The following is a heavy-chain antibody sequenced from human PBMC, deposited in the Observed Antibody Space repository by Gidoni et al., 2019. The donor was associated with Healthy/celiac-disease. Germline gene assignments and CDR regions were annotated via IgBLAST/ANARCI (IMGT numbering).Heavy chain of an antibody. CDR1: GVSISSSSYY. CDR3: ERQYGDYAGDY. Sequence: QLQLQESCPGLVKPSETLSLTCTVSGVSISSSSYYWGWIRQPPGKGLAWIGSIYYSGSTYYNPSLKSRVTISVDTSKNQFSLKLSSVIAADTAVYYCERQYGDYAGDYWGQGILVTVSS. V-gene: IGHV4-39*01. D-gene: IGHD4-17*01. CDR2: IYYSGST. J-gene: IGHJ4*02.